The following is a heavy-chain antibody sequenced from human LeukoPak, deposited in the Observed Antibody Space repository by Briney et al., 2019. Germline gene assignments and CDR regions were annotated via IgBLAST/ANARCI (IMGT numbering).Heavy chain of an antibody. CDR3: ARGSTSPFGP. J-gene: IGHJ5*02. V-gene: IGHV4-59*01. Sequence: SETLSLTCAVSGGSISSSYWSWLRQPPGKGLEWIGYIHYNGETNYNPSLKSRVDMSLDTSKNQVSLKLTSVTAADTAVYYCARGSTSPFGPWGQGTLVTVSS. CDR2: IHYNGET. CDR1: GGSISSSY. D-gene: IGHD2-2*01.